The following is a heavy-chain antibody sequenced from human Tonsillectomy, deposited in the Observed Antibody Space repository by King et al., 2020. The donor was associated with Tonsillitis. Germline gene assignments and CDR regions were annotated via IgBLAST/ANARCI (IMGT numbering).Heavy chain of an antibody. CDR3: AKDWKADRDSGYDHFDS. V-gene: IGHV3-30*02. J-gene: IGHJ4*02. CDR2: IRYDGSNK. Sequence: VQLVESGGGVVQPGGSLRLSCAASGFTFSSYGMHWVRQAPGKGLEWVAFIRYDGSNKYYADSVKGRFTISRDNPKNTLYLQMNSLRAEDTAVYYCAKDWKADRDSGYDHFDSWGQGPLATVS. D-gene: IGHD5-12*01. CDR1: GFTFSSYG.